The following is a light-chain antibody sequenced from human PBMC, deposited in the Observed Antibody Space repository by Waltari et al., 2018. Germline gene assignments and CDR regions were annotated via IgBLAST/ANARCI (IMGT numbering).Light chain of an antibody. V-gene: IGKV4-1*01. CDR2: WAS. J-gene: IGKJ1*01. CDR1: RSVLYTDNNKNY. CDR3: HQHYTTPWT. Sequence: DIAMTQSPDSLAMSLGERVTIHCKSRRSVLYTDNNKNYLTWYQQNPGQPPHLLISWASTRESGVPDRFIGSGSGTDLTLTISSLQAEDVAVYYCHQHYTTPWTFGQGTQVEL.